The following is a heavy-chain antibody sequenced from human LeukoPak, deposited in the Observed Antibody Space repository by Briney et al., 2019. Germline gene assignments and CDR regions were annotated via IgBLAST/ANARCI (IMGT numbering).Heavy chain of an antibody. CDR3: ARGTMNLDS. CDR1: GYTFSNYN. Sequence: ASVKVSCKASGYTFSNYNVHWVRQAPGQGLEWMGWINPYSGDTAYAQKFQGRVTMTRDTSINTAYMGLNRLKFDDTAVYYCARGTMNLDSWGQGTLVTVSS. D-gene: IGHD3-22*01. V-gene: IGHV1-2*02. CDR2: INPYSGDT. J-gene: IGHJ4*02.